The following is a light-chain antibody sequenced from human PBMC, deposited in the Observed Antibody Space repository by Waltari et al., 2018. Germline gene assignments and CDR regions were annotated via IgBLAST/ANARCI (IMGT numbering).Light chain of an antibody. CDR1: MGHSINI. V-gene: IGLV4-69*01. CDR2: INSDGSH. CDR3: QTGGHVTWV. Sequence: QLLLTQSTSASASLVAPVKPTCTLDMGHSINIVAWLQQQPEKGPRYLMKINSDGSHSKGYEIPVRFSGSSSGAERCLTSASVQSGDEADYYCQTGGHVTWVFGGGTKLTVL. J-gene: IGLJ3*02.